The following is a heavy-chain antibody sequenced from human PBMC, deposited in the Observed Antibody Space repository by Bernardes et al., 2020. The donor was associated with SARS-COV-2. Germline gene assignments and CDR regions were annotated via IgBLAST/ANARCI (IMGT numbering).Heavy chain of an antibody. D-gene: IGHD3-10*01. CDR1: GGTFSSYA. CDR3: ARALWVRGVLVYYYYGMDV. CDR2: IIPIFGTA. V-gene: IGHV1-69*01. J-gene: IGHJ6*02. Sequence: VKVSCKASGGTFSSYAISWVRQAPGQGLEWMGGIIPIFGTANYAQKFQGRVTITADESTSTAYMELSSLRSEDTAVYYCARALWVRGVLVYYYYGMDVWGQGTTVTVSS.